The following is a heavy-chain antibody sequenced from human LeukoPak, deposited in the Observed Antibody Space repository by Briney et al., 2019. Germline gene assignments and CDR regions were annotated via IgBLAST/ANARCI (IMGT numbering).Heavy chain of an antibody. V-gene: IGHV4-39*01. CDR1: GGSISSSSYY. CDR3: ARWDYDILTGYPYYFDY. CDR2: IYYSGST. J-gene: IGHJ4*02. Sequence: PSETLSLTCTVSGGSISSSSYYWGWIRQPPGKGLEWIGSIYYSGSTYYNPSLKSRVTISVDTSKNQFSLKLNSVTAADTAVYYCARWDYDILTGYPYYFDYWGQGTLVTVSS. D-gene: IGHD3-9*01.